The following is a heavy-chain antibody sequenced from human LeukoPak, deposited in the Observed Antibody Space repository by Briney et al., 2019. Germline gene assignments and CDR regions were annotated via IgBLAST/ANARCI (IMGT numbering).Heavy chain of an antibody. D-gene: IGHD3-22*01. V-gene: IGHV3-30-3*01. J-gene: IGHJ4*02. CDR2: ISYDGSNK. CDR1: GFTFSSYA. Sequence: GGSLRLSCAASGFTFSSYAMHWVRQAPGKGLEWVAVISYDGSNKYYADSVKGRFTISRDNSKNTLYLQMNSLRAEDTAVYYCARDRXDLVXFXDSWGQGTLVT. CDR3: ARDRXDLVXFXDS.